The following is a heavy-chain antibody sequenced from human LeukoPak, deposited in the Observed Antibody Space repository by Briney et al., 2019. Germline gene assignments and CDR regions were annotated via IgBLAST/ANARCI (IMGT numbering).Heavy chain of an antibody. CDR3: ARDGRRYCSGGSCYNFDY. Sequence: ASVKVSCKASGYSFSSFGISWVRQAPGQGLEWMGWISAYNGNTNYAQKLQGRVTMTTDTSTSTAYMELRSLRSDDTAVYYCARDGRRYCSGGSCYNFDYWGQGTLVTVSS. J-gene: IGHJ4*02. V-gene: IGHV1-18*01. CDR1: GYSFSSFG. D-gene: IGHD2-15*01. CDR2: ISAYNGNT.